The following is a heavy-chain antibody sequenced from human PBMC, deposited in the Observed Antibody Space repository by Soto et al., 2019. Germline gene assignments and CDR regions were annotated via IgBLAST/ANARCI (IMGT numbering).Heavy chain of an antibody. CDR1: GDSIGSSDFY. Sequence: QLQLQESGPGLVKPSETLSLTCTVSGDSIGSSDFYWGWIRQPPGRGLEWIGDFYSGGSTYYNPSLKSRVAISVDTSKNQFSLTLSSVTAADPAVYFCARRGNSDYWGQGTLVNVSS. CDR3: ARRGNSDY. J-gene: IGHJ4*02. CDR2: FYSGGST. D-gene: IGHD4-4*01. V-gene: IGHV4-39*01.